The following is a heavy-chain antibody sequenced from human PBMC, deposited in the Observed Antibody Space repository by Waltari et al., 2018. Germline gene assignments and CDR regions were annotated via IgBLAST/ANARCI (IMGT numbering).Heavy chain of an antibody. D-gene: IGHD3-16*01. CDR2: ITRSSTYT. J-gene: IGHJ3*02. Sequence: EQLVESGGGLVKPGGSLRLSCVASGFTFSGCTMDLGRQAPGKGLEWVSSITRSSTYTFYADSLRGRFIISRDNARNSLYLHMNNLRADDTAVYYCARDRRQGNPGGLDIWGRGTLVSVSS. CDR3: ARDRRQGNPGGLDI. CDR1: GFTFSGCT. V-gene: IGHV3-21*02.